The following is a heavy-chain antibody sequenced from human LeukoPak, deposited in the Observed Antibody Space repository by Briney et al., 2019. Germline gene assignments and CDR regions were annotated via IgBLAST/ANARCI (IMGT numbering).Heavy chain of an antibody. J-gene: IGHJ4*02. Sequence: SETLSLTCTVSGGSISSYYWSWIWQPAGKGLEWIGEINHSGSTNYNPSLKSRVTISVDTSKNQFSLKLSSVTAADTAVYYCARGQVAGCLDYWGQGTLVTVSS. CDR1: GGSISSYY. CDR3: ARGQVAGCLDY. CDR2: INHSGST. V-gene: IGHV4-34*01. D-gene: IGHD6-19*01.